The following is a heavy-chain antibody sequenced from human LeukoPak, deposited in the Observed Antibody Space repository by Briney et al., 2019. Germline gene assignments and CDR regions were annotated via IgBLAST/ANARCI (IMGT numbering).Heavy chain of an antibody. CDR1: GFTFSNYG. D-gene: IGHD3-9*01. V-gene: IGHV3-30*03. Sequence: PGGSLRLSCAASGFTFSNYGIHWVRQAPGKGLEWVAVISYDGSDKYYADSVKGRFTISRDNSKNTLYLQMNSLRAEDTAVYYCARRYYDVLTGYYYYGMDVWAKGPRSPSP. CDR2: ISYDGSDK. CDR3: ARRYYDVLTGYYYYGMDV. J-gene: IGHJ6*02.